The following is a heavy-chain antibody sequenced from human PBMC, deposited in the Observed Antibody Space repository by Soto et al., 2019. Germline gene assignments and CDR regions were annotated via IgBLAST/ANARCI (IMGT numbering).Heavy chain of an antibody. Sequence: QLQLQESGSGLVKPSQTLSLTCAVSGGSISSGGYSWSWIRQPPGKGLEWIGYIYHSGSTYYNPSLRSRVTISLDRSKNQFSLELSAVTAADTAVYYCQVWSGWVGFDPWGQGTLVTVSS. D-gene: IGHD3-10*02. V-gene: IGHV4-30-2*01. CDR2: IYHSGST. CDR1: GGSISSGGYS. J-gene: IGHJ5*02. CDR3: QVWSGWVGFDP.